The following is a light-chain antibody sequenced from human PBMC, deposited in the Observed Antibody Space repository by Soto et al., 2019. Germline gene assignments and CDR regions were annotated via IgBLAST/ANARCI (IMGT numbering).Light chain of an antibody. Sequence: QSVLTQPASVSGSPRQSITISCTGTSSDVGSYDLVSWYQQHPGKAPKLIIYDVSKRPSGVSSRSSGSKSGNTASLTISGLQAEDEADYYCCSYAGSTTYVFGTGTKVTVL. V-gene: IGLV2-23*02. CDR3: CSYAGSTTYV. CDR2: DVS. J-gene: IGLJ1*01. CDR1: SSDVGSYDL.